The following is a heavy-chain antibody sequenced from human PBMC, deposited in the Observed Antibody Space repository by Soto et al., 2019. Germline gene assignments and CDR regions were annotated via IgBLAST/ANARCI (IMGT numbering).Heavy chain of an antibody. J-gene: IGHJ6*02. CDR3: ARPDKHDFWSGYHNYYGMDV. CDR2: IIPIFGTA. CDR1: GGTFSSYA. V-gene: IGHV1-69*06. D-gene: IGHD3-3*01. Sequence: VASVKVSCKASGGTFSSYAISWVRQAPGQGLEWMGGIIPIFGTANYAQKFQGRVTITADKSTSTAYMELSSLRSEDTAVCYCARPDKHDFWSGYHNYYGMDVWGQGTTVTVSS.